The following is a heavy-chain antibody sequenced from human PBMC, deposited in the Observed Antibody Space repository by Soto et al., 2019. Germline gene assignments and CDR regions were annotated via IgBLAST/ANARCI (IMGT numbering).Heavy chain of an antibody. J-gene: IGHJ4*02. CDR1: GFNVMSYW. D-gene: IGHD3-16*01. V-gene: IGHV3-7*01. CDR3: ARDIGFDYVN. CDR2: IKEDGSEI. Sequence: GGSLRLSCAVSGFNVMSYWMSWVHQAPGKGLEWVASIKEDGSEIYYLHSVRGRFSISRDSAGNALHLTMNYLSAEDTGLYFCARDIGFDYVNWGQGTLVTVSS.